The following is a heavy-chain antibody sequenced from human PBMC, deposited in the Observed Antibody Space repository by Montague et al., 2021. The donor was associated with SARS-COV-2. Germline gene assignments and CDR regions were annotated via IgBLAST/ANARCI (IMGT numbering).Heavy chain of an antibody. V-gene: IGHV4-59*01. CDR2: IYYNTGNT. D-gene: IGHD5-12*01. CDR3: ARDTGYDYYFDC. Sequence: SETLSLTCSVSGGSISGYYWNWIRQPPGKGLEWIGYIYYNTGNTXFNPALQSRVTISLDTSKNQFSLNLRSVTAADTALYFCARDTGYDYYFDCWGLGPLVTVSS. J-gene: IGHJ4*02. CDR1: GGSISGYY.